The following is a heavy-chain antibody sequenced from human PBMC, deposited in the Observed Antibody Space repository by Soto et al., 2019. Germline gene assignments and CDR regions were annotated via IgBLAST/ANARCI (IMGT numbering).Heavy chain of an antibody. Sequence: EVQLLESGGGLVRFGGSLRLSCAATGFTFSNYAMSWVRQAPGKGLEWVSALSGSGDSTYYADSVKGRFTISRDNSKNTLYLQMNSLRAEDTAVYYCAKAEYEYVWGSSASWYWGQGTLVTVSS. CDR1: GFTFSNYA. V-gene: IGHV3-23*01. J-gene: IGHJ4*02. CDR2: LSGSGDST. CDR3: AKAEYEYVWGSSASWY. D-gene: IGHD3-16*01.